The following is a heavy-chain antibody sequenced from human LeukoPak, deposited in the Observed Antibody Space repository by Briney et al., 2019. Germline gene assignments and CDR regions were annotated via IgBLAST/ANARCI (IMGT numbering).Heavy chain of an antibody. CDR2: IRYGRSDK. J-gene: IGHJ4*02. CDR3: AKTQYCGGDCYSWYFDY. V-gene: IGHV3-30*02. Sequence: PGGSLRLSCGASGVTFRFYGMHCLRQAPGKGRVGVAFIRYGRSDKYYADSVKGRFTISSDNSKKTLYMKMNSLTAEDTAVYYCAKTQYCGGDCYSWYFDYCGQETLLIVSS. CDR1: GVTFRFYG. D-gene: IGHD2-21*02.